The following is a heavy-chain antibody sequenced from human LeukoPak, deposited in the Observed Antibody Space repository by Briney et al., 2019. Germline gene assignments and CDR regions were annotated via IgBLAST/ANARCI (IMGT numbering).Heavy chain of an antibody. Sequence: GGSLRLSCAASGFTFSSFGMHWVRQAPGQGLEWVAVISFDGSNQYYADSVKGRFTIYRDNFKNTVYLQMDSLRAEETAVYYCAKSHPPTVTTEEGEYLQHWGQGTLVTVSS. J-gene: IGHJ1*01. CDR2: ISFDGSNQ. CDR1: GFTFSSFG. CDR3: AKSHPPTVTTEEGEYLQH. D-gene: IGHD4-17*01. V-gene: IGHV3-30*18.